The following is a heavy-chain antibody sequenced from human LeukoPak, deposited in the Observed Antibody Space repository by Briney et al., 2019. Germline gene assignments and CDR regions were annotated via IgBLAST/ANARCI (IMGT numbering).Heavy chain of an antibody. Sequence: SQTPSLTCAISGDSVSSNSAVWNWIMQSPSRGLEWLGRTYYRSNWYNDYAVSVKSRITINPDTSKNQFSLQLNSVTPEDTAVYYCARSGVGIDYWGQGTLVTVSS. J-gene: IGHJ4*02. CDR3: ARSGVGIDY. V-gene: IGHV6-1*01. CDR1: GDSVSSNSAV. D-gene: IGHD2-8*01. CDR2: TYYRSNWYN.